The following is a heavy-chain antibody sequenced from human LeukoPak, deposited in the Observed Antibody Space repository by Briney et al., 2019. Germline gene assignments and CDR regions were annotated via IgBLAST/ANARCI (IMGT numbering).Heavy chain of an antibody. J-gene: IGHJ4*02. CDR1: GYTLTELS. Sequence: ASVKVSCKVSGYTLTELSMHWVRQAPGEGLEWMGGFDPEDGETIYAQKFQGRVTMTEDTSTDTAYMELSSLRSEDTAVYYCATDSITQDGYNSFDYWGQGTLVTVSS. CDR2: FDPEDGET. D-gene: IGHD5-24*01. V-gene: IGHV1-24*01. CDR3: ATDSITQDGYNSFDY.